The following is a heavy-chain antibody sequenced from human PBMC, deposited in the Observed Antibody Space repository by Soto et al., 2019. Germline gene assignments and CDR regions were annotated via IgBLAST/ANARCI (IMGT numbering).Heavy chain of an antibody. CDR2: ISYSGST. V-gene: IGHV4-31*03. Sequence: QVQLQESRPGLVQHSQTLSLTCTVSGGSIRSGGYYWSWHRQHPGTGLERIGHISYSGSTDYTTSLQSRVTIAVDTSTNQFSLIVSTVTAADTAVYYCARGVLHWGQGTLGTVSS. CDR1: GGSIRSGGYY. CDR3: ARGVLH. J-gene: IGHJ4*01.